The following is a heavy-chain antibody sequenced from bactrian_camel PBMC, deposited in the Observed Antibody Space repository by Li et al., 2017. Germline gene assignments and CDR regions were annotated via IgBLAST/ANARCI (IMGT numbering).Heavy chain of an antibody. CDR3: AADSFCSAVPAGFRY. V-gene: IGHV3S53*01. J-gene: IGHJ6*01. CDR2: IYTGHVT. Sequence: HVQLVESGGGSVQAGGSLRLSCTASGYTYSRDCMGWFRQVSGKERELVANIYTGHVTYYTDSVKGRSTISQDNAKNTVYLQMNSLKPEDTAMYYCAADSFCSAVPAGFRYWGQGTQVTVS. CDR1: GYTYSRDC.